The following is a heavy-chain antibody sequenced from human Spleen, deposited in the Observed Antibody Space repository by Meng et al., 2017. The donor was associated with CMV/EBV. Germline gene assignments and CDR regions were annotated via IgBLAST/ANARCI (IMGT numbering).Heavy chain of an antibody. D-gene: IGHD1-26*01. CDR2: IYYTGTT. CDR3: AREVIGDGSLAFDF. J-gene: IGHJ4*02. Sequence: SETLSLTCTVSGGSISNYYWTWIRQPPGKGLEWMGTIYYTGTTYDNPSLLSRVTISVDTSKKQFSLKLRSVTAADTAVYYCAREVIGDGSLAFDFWGQGTLVTVSS. V-gene: IGHV4-59*01. CDR1: GGSISNYY.